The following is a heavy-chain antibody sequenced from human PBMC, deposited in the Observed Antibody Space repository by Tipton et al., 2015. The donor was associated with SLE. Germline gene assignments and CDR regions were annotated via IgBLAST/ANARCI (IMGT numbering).Heavy chain of an antibody. CDR1: GDSISSSGHY. Sequence: TLSLTCTVSGDSISSSGHYWGWIRRPPGKGLESIGYIYYSGITYYNPSLKSRVTISVDTSKNQFSLKLSSVTAADTAVYYCARANYYGSGRQDYWGQGTLVTVSS. D-gene: IGHD3-10*01. V-gene: IGHV4-39*07. CDR3: ARANYYGSGRQDY. J-gene: IGHJ4*02. CDR2: IYYSGIT.